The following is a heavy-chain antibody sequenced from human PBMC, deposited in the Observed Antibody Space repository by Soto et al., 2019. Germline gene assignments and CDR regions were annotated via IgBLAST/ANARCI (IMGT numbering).Heavy chain of an antibody. CDR3: AKELELELREGLDY. D-gene: IGHD1-7*01. Sequence: GGSLRLSCAASGFTFSSYGMHWVRQAPGKGLEWVAVISYDGSNKYYADSVKGRFTISRDNSKNTLYLQMNSLRAEDTAVYYCAKELELELREGLDYWGQGTLVTVSS. J-gene: IGHJ4*02. CDR1: GFTFSSYG. CDR2: ISYDGSNK. V-gene: IGHV3-30*18.